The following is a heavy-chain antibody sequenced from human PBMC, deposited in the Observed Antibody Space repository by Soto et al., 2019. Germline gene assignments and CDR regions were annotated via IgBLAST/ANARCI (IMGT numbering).Heavy chain of an antibody. CDR3: ARVLSATLNCYYSYMDV. J-gene: IGHJ6*03. Sequence: EVQLVESGGGLVQPGGSLRLSCAASGFTVSSNYMSWVRQAPGKGLEWVAVIYSGGSTYYADSVKGRFTISRHNSKNTLYLQMNSLRAEDTAVYYCARVLSATLNCYYSYMDVWGKGTTVTVSS. D-gene: IGHD2-21*01. CDR1: GFTVSSNY. V-gene: IGHV3-53*04. CDR2: IYSGGST.